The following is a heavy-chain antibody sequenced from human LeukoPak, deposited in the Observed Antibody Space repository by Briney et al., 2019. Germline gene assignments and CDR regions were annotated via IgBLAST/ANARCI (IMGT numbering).Heavy chain of an antibody. CDR3: ARQFYASPPGLDN. Sequence: SQTLSLTCTVAGGSISISGYYWSCIRQPPGRGLGRVGFIYYTGTTYNSPSLKSRATISLDTSKNQFSLKMSSVTAADTAVYYCARQFYASPPGLDNWGQGILVTVSS. CDR1: GGSISISGYY. J-gene: IGHJ4*02. V-gene: IGHV4-30-4*01. D-gene: IGHD5/OR15-5a*01. CDR2: IYYTGTT.